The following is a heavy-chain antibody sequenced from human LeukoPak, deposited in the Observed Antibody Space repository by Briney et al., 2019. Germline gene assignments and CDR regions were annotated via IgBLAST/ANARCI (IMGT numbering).Heavy chain of an antibody. CDR3: AKDADQYADSYYDW. J-gene: IGHJ4*02. CDR1: GFTFSSSG. V-gene: IGHV3-33*06. CDR2: IWYDGSRK. Sequence: PGGSLGLSCVTSGFTFSSSGMHWVRQVPGKGMEWVADIWYDGSRKFYTDSVKDRFTVSRDNVKNTLYLQMDSLSVADTAVYYCAKDADQYADSYYDWWGQGTLVTVSS. D-gene: IGHD4-17*01.